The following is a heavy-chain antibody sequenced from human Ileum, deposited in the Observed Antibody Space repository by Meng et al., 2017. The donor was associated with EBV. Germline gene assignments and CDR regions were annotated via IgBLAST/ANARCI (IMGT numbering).Heavy chain of an antibody. CDR2: IYHSGST. Sequence: GSGPEQVKPSGPLSLTCVVSGGSISSSNWWSWVRQPPGKGLEWIGEIYHSGSTNYNPSLKSRVTISVDKSKNQFSLKLSSVTAADTAVYYCARDFGPHQLWYWGQGTLVTVSS. V-gene: IGHV4-4*02. J-gene: IGHJ4*02. CDR1: GGSISSSNW. D-gene: IGHD3-16*01. CDR3: ARDFGPHQLWY.